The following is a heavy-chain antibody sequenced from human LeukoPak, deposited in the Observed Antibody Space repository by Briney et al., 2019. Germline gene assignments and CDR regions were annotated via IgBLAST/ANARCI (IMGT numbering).Heavy chain of an antibody. CDR3: ARGRYCSADICSGGDAFDI. CDR2: IYIRGST. V-gene: IGHV4-4*07. D-gene: IGHD2-15*01. CDR1: GGSINNYY. J-gene: IGHJ3*02. Sequence: SETLSLTCTVSGGSINNYYWSWIRQPAGKGLEWIGRIYIRGSTNYNPSLKSRVTMSVDTSKNQFSLKLSSVTTADTAVYYCARGRYCSADICSGGDAFDIWGQGTMVSVSS.